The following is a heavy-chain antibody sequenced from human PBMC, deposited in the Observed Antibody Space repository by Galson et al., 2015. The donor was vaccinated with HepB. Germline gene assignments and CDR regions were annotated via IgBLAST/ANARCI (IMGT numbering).Heavy chain of an antibody. J-gene: IGHJ3*02. V-gene: IGHV3-23*01. Sequence: SLRLSCAASGFTFSSDAMSWVRQAPGKGLEWVSAISDGGGSTYYAVSVKGRFTISRDNSKNTLYLQMNSLRADDTAVYYCAKGIFGVAPYDAFDIWGQGTMVTVSS. CDR2: ISDGGGST. D-gene: IGHD3-3*01. CDR3: AKGIFGVAPYDAFDI. CDR1: GFTFSSDA.